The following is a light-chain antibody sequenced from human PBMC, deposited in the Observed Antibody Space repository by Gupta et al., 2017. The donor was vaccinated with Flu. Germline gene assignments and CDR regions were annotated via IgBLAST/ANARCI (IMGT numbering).Light chain of an antibody. CDR1: QSVSSY. CDR2: DAS. V-gene: IGKV3-11*01. J-gene: IGKJ5*01. CDR3: QQRSNWIT. Sequence: ILFRQSAVTLSLSPGERATLSCRASQSVSSYLAWYQQKPGQAPRLLIYDASNRATGIPARFSDSGSGTDFTLTISSLEPEDFAVYYCQQRSNWITFGQGTRLEIK.